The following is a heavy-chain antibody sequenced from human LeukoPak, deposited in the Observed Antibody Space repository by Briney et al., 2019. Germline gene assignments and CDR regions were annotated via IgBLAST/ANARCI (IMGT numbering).Heavy chain of an antibody. Sequence: SETLSLTCTVSGGSLSSSSYYWGWIRQPPGKGLEWIGSINYSGSTYYNPSLKSRVTTSVDTSKNQFSLKLSSVTAADTAVYYCARGTPRLNDFWSGYIYYMDVWGKGTTVTVSS. CDR1: GGSLSSSSYY. CDR2: INYSGST. CDR3: ARGTPRLNDFWSGYIYYMDV. V-gene: IGHV4-39*07. J-gene: IGHJ6*03. D-gene: IGHD3-3*01.